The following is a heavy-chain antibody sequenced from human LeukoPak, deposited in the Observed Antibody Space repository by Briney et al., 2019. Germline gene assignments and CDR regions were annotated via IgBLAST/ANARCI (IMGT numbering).Heavy chain of an antibody. CDR3: ARAGGSSGWYEAFDY. CDR1: GLTFSDYY. CDR2: ISSSSSYT. Sequence: GGSLRLSCAASGLTFSDYYMSWIRQAPGKGLEWVSYISSSSSYTNYADSVKGRFTISRDNAKNSLYLQMNSLRAEDTAVYYCARAGGSSGWYEAFDYWGQGTLVTVSS. V-gene: IGHV3-11*06. J-gene: IGHJ4*02. D-gene: IGHD6-19*01.